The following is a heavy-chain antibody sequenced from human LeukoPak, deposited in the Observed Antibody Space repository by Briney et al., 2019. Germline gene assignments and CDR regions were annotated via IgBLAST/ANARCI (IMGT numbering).Heavy chain of an antibody. CDR2: IQYDGSNK. CDR3: AKDPDY. V-gene: IGHV3-30*02. CDR1: GFSFSTYG. Sequence: PGGSLRLSCVASGFSFSTYGMHWVRQAPGKGLEWVALIQYDGSNKYLADSVKGGFAVSRDNSKKTLYLQMNSLRAEDTAVYFCAKDPDYWGQGTLVTVSS. J-gene: IGHJ4*02.